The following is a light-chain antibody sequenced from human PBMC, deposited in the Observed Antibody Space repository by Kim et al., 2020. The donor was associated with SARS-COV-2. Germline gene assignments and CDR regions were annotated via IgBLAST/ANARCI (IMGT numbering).Light chain of an antibody. CDR2: EDN. J-gene: IGLJ2*01. CDR3: QSYDSSNVV. CDR1: VGSIASNY. V-gene: IGLV6-57*03. Sequence: GKTVTISCTRSVGSIASNYGQWYQQRPGSAPTTVIYEDNQRPSGVPDRFSGSIDSSSNSASLTISGLKTEDEADYYCQSYDSSNVVFGGGTQLTVL.